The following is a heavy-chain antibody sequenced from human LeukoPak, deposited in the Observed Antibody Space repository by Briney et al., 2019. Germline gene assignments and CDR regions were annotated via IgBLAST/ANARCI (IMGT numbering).Heavy chain of an antibody. V-gene: IGHV1-69*13. J-gene: IGHJ5*02. CDR2: IIPIFGTA. CDR1: GGTFSSYA. Sequence: SVKASCKASGGTFSSYAISWVRQTPGQGLEWMGGIIPIFGTANYAQKFQGRVTVTADESTSTAYMELSSLRSEDTAVYYCARDQYYDSKGWFDPWGQGTLVTVSS. D-gene: IGHD3-16*01. CDR3: ARDQYYDSKGWFDP.